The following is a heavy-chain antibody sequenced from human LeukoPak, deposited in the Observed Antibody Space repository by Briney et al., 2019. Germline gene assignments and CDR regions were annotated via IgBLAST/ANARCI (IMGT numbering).Heavy chain of an antibody. V-gene: IGHV4-4*02. CDR2: MYLSGTT. D-gene: IGHD3-22*01. CDR1: GDSINSLDL. CDR3: ARGNSYYDSSGAFDY. Sequence: SETLSLTCTVSGDSINSLDLWSWVRQPPGKGLEWIGEMYLSGTTHSNPSVKSRVTISIDKSKNQFFLNLSSVTAADTAVYYCARGNSYYDSSGAFDYWGQGTLVTVSS. J-gene: IGHJ4*02.